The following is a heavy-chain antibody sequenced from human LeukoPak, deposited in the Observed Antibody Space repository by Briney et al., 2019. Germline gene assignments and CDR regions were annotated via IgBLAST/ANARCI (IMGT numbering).Heavy chain of an antibody. CDR2: IKQDGSEK. CDR3: ARDRGGSGTTLDP. J-gene: IGHJ5*02. V-gene: IGHV3-7*01. CDR1: GFTFSSYW. Sequence: GGSLRLSCAASGFTFSSYWMSGVRQAPGKGLECVANIKQDGSEKYYVDSVKGRFTISRDNAKNSLYLQMNSLRAEDTAVYYCARDRGGSGTTLDPWGQGTLVTVSS. D-gene: IGHD3-10*01.